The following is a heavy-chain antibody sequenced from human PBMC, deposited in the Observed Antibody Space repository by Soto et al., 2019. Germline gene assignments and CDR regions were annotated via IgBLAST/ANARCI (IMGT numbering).Heavy chain of an antibody. Sequence: QVQLVESGGGVVQPGRSLRLSCAASGFTFSSYGMHWVRQAPGKGLEWVAVISYDGSNKYYADSVKGRFTISRDNSKNTLYLQMNSLRAEDTAVYYCAKDSSSSGSGEYYYYGMDVWGQGTTVTVSS. D-gene: IGHD3-22*01. CDR2: ISYDGSNK. CDR3: AKDSSSSGSGEYYYYGMDV. CDR1: GFTFSSYG. J-gene: IGHJ6*02. V-gene: IGHV3-30*18.